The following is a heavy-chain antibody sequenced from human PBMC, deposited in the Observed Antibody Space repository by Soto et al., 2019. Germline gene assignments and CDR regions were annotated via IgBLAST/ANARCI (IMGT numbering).Heavy chain of an antibody. CDR1: GGSISSYY. CDR3: ARSPYGDPDYFDY. J-gene: IGHJ4*02. V-gene: IGHV4-59*01. D-gene: IGHD4-17*01. Sequence: PSETLSLTCTVSGGSISSYYWSWIRQPPGKGLEWIGYIYYSGSTNYNPSLKSRVTISVDTSKNQFSLKLSSVTAADTAVYYCARSPYGDPDYFDYWGQGTLVTVS. CDR2: IYYSGST.